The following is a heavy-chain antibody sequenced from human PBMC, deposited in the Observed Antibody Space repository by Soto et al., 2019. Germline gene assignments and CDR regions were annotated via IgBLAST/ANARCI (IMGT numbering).Heavy chain of an antibody. J-gene: IGHJ4*02. CDR3: ARHYGYEVFDY. CDR1: GFTFSSYS. D-gene: IGHD3-16*01. V-gene: IGHV3-48*01. Sequence: GSLRLSCAASGFTFSSYSMNWVRQAPGKGLEWVSYISSSSSTIYYADSVKGRFTISRDNAKNSLYLQMNSLRAEDTAVYYCARHYGYEVFDYWGQGTLVTVSS. CDR2: ISSSSSTI.